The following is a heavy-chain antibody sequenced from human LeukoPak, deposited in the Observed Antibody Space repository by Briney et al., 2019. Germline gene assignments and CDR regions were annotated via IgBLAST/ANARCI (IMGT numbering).Heavy chain of an antibody. D-gene: IGHD3-16*01. CDR2: IYYSGST. Sequence: SETLSLTCTVSGGSISNYFWSWIRQPPGKGLECIGYIYYSGSTNYNPSLKSRVTISVDTSKNQFSLRLNSVTAADTAVYFCARLRGAFDYWGQGTLVTVS. J-gene: IGHJ4*02. V-gene: IGHV4-59*01. CDR3: ARLRGAFDY. CDR1: GGSISNYF.